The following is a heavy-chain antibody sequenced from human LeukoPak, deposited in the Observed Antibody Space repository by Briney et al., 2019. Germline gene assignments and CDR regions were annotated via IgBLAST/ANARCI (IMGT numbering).Heavy chain of an antibody. Sequence: SETLSLTCTVSSGSISSSGYYWGWIRQPPGKGLEWIGNIYYSGSTSYNPSLKSRVTISVDTSKNQFSLKLSSVTAADTAVYYCARLIAVAGADWYFDLWGRGTLVTVSS. CDR3: ARLIAVAGADWYFDL. D-gene: IGHD6-19*01. CDR2: IYYSGST. J-gene: IGHJ2*01. V-gene: IGHV4-39*01. CDR1: SGSISSSGYY.